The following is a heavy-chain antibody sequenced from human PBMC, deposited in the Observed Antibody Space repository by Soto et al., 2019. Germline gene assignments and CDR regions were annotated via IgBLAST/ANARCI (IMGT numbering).Heavy chain of an antibody. CDR1: GFTFSNFAFSNFA. CDR3: AATHHDFWSGYVDY. D-gene: IGHD3-3*01. Sequence: GGSLRLSCAASGFTFSNFAFSNFAMHWVRQAPGKGLEWVAVISSDGSNKYDADSVKGRFTISRDNSNNTLYLQMNNLRAEDTAVYFCAATHHDFWSGYVDYWGQGTQVTVSS. CDR2: ISSDGSNK. V-gene: IGHV3-30-3*01. J-gene: IGHJ4*02.